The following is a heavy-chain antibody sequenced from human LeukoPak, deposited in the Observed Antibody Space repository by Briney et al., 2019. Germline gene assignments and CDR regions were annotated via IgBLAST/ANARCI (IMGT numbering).Heavy chain of an antibody. CDR3: ARGYSYGYDY. V-gene: IGHV3-23*01. J-gene: IGHJ4*02. D-gene: IGHD5-18*01. CDR2: ISGSGGST. Sequence: ETLSLTCTVSGGSIRSSSYNWGWIRQPPGKGLEWVSAISGSGGSTYYADSVKGRFTISRDNSKNTLYLQMNSLRAEDTAVYYCARGYSYGYDYWGQGTLVTVSS. CDR1: GGSIRSSSYN.